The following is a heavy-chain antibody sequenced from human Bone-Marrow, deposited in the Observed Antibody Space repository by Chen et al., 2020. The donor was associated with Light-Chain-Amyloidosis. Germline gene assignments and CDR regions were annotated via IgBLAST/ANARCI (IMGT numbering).Heavy chain of an antibody. V-gene: IGHV4-34*01. CDR1: GGSFSAYY. CDR3: ARNGHYSIDS. D-gene: IGHD2-15*01. CDR2: VTHTGST. Sequence: QVQLQQWGAGLLKPSETLSLTCAVYGGSFSAYYWSWVRQPPGKGLEWIGEVTHTGSTSYNPSVESRVTMSLDISKNQFSLKLTSVTAADTAVYYRARNGHYSIDSWGQGTLVTVSS. J-gene: IGHJ4*02.